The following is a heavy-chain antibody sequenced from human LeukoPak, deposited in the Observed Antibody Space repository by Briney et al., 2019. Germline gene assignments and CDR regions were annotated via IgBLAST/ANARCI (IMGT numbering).Heavy chain of an antibody. D-gene: IGHD6-19*01. V-gene: IGHV3-33*01. Sequence: GGSLRLSFAASGFTFRSYGMHWVRQAPGKGLEWVATIWHDGSNKYYGDSVKGRFTVSRDNSMNTLYLQMNTLRAEDTAVYYCARAAGYSSGWPFDYWGQGTLVTVSS. CDR1: GFTFRSYG. CDR2: IWHDGSNK. CDR3: ARAAGYSSGWPFDY. J-gene: IGHJ4*02.